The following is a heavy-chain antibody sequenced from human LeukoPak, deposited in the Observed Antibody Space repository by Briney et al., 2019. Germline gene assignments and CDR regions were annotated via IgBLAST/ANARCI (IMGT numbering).Heavy chain of an antibody. CDR2: ISGSGDST. J-gene: IGHJ4*02. CDR3: AKERSLGVAAASIY. V-gene: IGHV3-23*01. Sequence: PGGSLRLSCAASGFTFSSYAMSWVRQAPGKGLEWVSSISGSGDSTYYADSVKGRFTISRDNSKNTLYLQMNSLRAEDTAVYYCAKERSLGVAAASIYWGQGTLVTVSS. D-gene: IGHD6-13*01. CDR1: GFTFSSYA.